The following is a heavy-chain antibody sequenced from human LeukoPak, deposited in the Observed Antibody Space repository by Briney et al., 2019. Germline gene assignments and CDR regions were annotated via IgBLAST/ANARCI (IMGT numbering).Heavy chain of an antibody. Sequence: SETLSLTCTVSGGSISSSSYYWGWIRQPPGKGLEWIGSIYYSGSTYYNPSLKSRVTISVATSKNQFSLKLSSVTAADTAVYYCATEYGGNSAGDYWGQGTLVTVSS. CDR1: GGSISSSSYY. V-gene: IGHV4-39*01. D-gene: IGHD4-23*01. CDR3: ATEYGGNSAGDY. CDR2: IYYSGST. J-gene: IGHJ4*02.